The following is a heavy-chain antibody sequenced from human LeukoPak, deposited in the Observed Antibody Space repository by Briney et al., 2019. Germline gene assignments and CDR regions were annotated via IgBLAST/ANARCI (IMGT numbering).Heavy chain of an antibody. CDR1: RGTFSSYA. J-gene: IGHJ4*02. CDR2: IIPIFGTA. CDR3: AMSYHDRLFDY. V-gene: IGHV1-69*01. D-gene: IGHD1-26*01. Sequence: SVKVSCKASRGTFSSYAISWVRQAPGQGLEWMGGIIPIFGTANYAQKFQGRVAITADESTSTAYMELSSLRSEDTAVYYCAMSYHDRLFDYWGQGTLVTVPS.